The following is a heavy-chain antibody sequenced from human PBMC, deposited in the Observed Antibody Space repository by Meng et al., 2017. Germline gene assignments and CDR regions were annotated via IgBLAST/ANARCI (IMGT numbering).Heavy chain of an antibody. J-gene: IGHJ4*02. CDR2: ISAYNGNT. D-gene: IGHD3-22*01. Sequence: QVQLVQSGAEVKTPGASVKVSCKASGYTFTSYGISWVRQAPGQGLEWMGWISAYNGNTNYTQKLQGRVTMTTDTSTSTAYMELRSLRSDDTAVYYCARVSHTYYYDSSGYYPSDYWGQGTLVTVSS. V-gene: IGHV1-18*01. CDR3: ARVSHTYYYDSSGYYPSDY. CDR1: GYTFTSYG.